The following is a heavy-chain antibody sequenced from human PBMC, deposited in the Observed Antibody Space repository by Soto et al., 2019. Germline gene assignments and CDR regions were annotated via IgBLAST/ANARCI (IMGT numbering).Heavy chain of an antibody. CDR2: IIPILGIA. D-gene: IGHD2-2*01. Sequence: ASVTVSCKASGGTFSNYAISWVRQAPGQGLEWMGGIIPILGIANYAQKFQGRVTSTADKSTSTAYMELSSLRSEDTAVYYCARVGARDCSSTSCYFDYWGQGTLVTVSS. CDR1: GGTFSNYA. CDR3: ARVGARDCSSTSCYFDY. J-gene: IGHJ4*02. V-gene: IGHV1-69*10.